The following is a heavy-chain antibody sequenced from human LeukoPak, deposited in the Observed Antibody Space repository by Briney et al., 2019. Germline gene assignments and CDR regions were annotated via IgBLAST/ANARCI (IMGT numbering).Heavy chain of an antibody. J-gene: IGHJ4*02. D-gene: IGHD1-26*01. CDR2: ISGSGGST. V-gene: IGHV3-23*01. CDR1: GFTFSSYA. CDR3: AKDRYSGSYHPDYFDY. Sequence: PGGSLRLSCAASGFTFSSYAMSWVRQAPGKGLEWVSAISGSGGSTYYADSVKGRFTISRDNSKNTLYLQMNSLRAEDTAVYYCAKDRYSGSYHPDYFDYWGQGTLVTVSS.